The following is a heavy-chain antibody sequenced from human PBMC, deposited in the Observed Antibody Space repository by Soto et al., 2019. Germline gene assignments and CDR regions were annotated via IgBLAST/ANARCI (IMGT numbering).Heavy chain of an antibody. CDR1: GYTFSRYG. Sequence: QVQLVQSGPEVKKPGASVKVSCKASGYTFSRYGISWVRQAPGQGLEWMGWIRVYNGNTKYAQKVQDRVTMTTNTSTSTAYMELRRLRSDDTAVYYCARKEDYGDYVDYWGQGTLVNVSS. CDR2: IRVYNGNT. D-gene: IGHD4-17*01. CDR3: ARKEDYGDYVDY. J-gene: IGHJ4*02. V-gene: IGHV1-18*04.